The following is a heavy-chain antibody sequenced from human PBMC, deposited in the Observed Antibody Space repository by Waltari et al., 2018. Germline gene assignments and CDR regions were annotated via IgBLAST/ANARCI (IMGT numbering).Heavy chain of an antibody. Sequence: EVRLVESGGNLVQPGGSLRLSCAASGFSFSSCEMNWVRQAPGRGLEWVSYISSSGSTKYYADSVKGRFTISRDNAKNSLYLQMNSLRADDTAVYYCARVRVVMGEGVYWGQGTLVTVSS. CDR2: ISSSGSTK. J-gene: IGHJ4*02. V-gene: IGHV3-48*03. D-gene: IGHD2-15*01. CDR1: GFSFSSCE. CDR3: ARVRVVMGEGVY.